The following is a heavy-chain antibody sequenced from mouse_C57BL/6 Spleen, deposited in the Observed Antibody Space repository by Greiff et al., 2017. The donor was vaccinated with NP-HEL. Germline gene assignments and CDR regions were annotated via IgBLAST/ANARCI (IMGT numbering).Heavy chain of an antibody. V-gene: IGHV1-55*01. J-gene: IGHJ4*01. CDR1: GYTFTSYW. Sequence: QVQLQQPGAELVKPGASVKMSCKASGYTFTSYWITWVKQRPGQGLEWIGDIYPGSGSTNYNEKFKRKATLTVDTSSSTAYMQLSSLTAEDSAVYYCARRYSNYDAMDYWGQGTSVTVSS. CDR2: IYPGSGST. D-gene: IGHD2-5*01. CDR3: ARRYSNYDAMDY.